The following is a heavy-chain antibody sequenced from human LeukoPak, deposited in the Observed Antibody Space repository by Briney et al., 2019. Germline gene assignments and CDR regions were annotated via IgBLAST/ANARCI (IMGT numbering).Heavy chain of an antibody. D-gene: IGHD3-9*01. CDR1: GGSISSSSYY. J-gene: IGHJ3*01. CDR2: IYYSGST. CDR3: ARPDYDILTGYSL. V-gene: IGHV4-39*01. Sequence: PLETLSLTCTVSGGSISSSSYYWGWIRQPPGKGLEWIGSIYYSGSTYYNPSLKSRVTISVDTSKNQFSLKLSSVTAADTAVYYCARPDYDILTGYSLWGQGTMVTVSS.